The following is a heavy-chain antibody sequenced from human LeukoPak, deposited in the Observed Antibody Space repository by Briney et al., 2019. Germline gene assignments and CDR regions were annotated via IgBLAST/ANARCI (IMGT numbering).Heavy chain of an antibody. CDR3: AKDLHDWRDTAMVFDY. Sequence: GSLRLSCAASGFTVSSNYMSWVRQAPGKGLEWVSVNYSGGSTYYADSVKGRFTISRDNSKDTLYLQMNSLRAEDTAVYYCAKDLHDWRDTAMVFDYWAREPWSPSPQ. D-gene: IGHD5-18*01. CDR2: NYSGGST. CDR1: GFTVSSNY. J-gene: IGHJ4*02. V-gene: IGHV3-53*01.